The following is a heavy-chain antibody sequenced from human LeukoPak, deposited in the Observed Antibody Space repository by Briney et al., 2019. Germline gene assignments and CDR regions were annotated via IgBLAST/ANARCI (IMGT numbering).Heavy chain of an antibody. CDR3: AKAYAQWLDSYFDY. D-gene: IGHD6-19*01. CDR2: ISWNSGSI. V-gene: IGHV3-9*01. J-gene: IGHJ4*02. CDR1: GFTFDDYA. Sequence: GGSLRLSCAASGFTFDDYAMHWVRQAPGKGLEWVSGISWNSGSIGYADSVKGRFTISRDNAKNSLYLQMSSLRAEDTALYYCAKAYAQWLDSYFDYWGQGTLVTVSS.